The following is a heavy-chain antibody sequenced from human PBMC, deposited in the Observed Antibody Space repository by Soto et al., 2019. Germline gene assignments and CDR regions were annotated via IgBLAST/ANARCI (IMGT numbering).Heavy chain of an antibody. CDR1: GGSISNGDYY. Sequence: PSETLSLTCTVSGGSISNGDYYWSWIRQPPGKGLEWIGYIYYSGSTYYNPSLKSRVTISVDTSKNQFSLKLSSVTAADTAVYYCARDMVAAVRFDPWGQGTLVTVSS. V-gene: IGHV4-30-4*01. J-gene: IGHJ5*02. D-gene: IGHD2-15*01. CDR2: IYYSGST. CDR3: ARDMVAAVRFDP.